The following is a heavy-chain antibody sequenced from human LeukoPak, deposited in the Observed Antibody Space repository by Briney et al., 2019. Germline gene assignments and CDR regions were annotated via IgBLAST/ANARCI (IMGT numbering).Heavy chain of an antibody. V-gene: IGHV3-21*01. J-gene: IGHJ4*02. D-gene: IGHD2-15*01. Sequence: GGSLRLSCAASGFTFSSYSMNWVRQAPGKGLEWVSSISSSSSYIYYADSVKGRFTISRDNAKNSLYLQMNSLRAEDTAVYYCARVYCSGDSCYAGYFDYWGQGTLVTVSS. CDR1: GFTFSSYS. CDR3: ARVYCSGDSCYAGYFDY. CDR2: ISSSSSYI.